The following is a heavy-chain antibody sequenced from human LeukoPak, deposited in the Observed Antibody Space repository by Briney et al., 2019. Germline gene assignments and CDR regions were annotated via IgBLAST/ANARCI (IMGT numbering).Heavy chain of an antibody. D-gene: IGHD5-18*01. Sequence: SVKVSCKASGGTFSSYAISWVRQAPGQGLEWMGGIIPIFGTANYAQKFQGRVTITADESTSTAYMELSSLRSGDTAVYYCANTRLGRGYSYGYPPDYWGQGTLVTVSS. CDR2: IIPIFGTA. CDR3: ANTRLGRGYSYGYPPDY. J-gene: IGHJ4*02. CDR1: GGTFSSYA. V-gene: IGHV1-69*13.